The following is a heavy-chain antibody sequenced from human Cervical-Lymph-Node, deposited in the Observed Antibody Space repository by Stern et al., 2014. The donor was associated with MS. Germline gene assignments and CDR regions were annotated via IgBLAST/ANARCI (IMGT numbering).Heavy chain of an antibody. CDR2: ISAYNGNT. CDR1: GYTFTSYG. V-gene: IGHV1-18*01. J-gene: IGHJ6*02. Sequence: VQLVESGAEVKKPGASVKVSCKASGYTFTSYGISWVRQAPGQGLEWMGWISAYNGNTNYAQKLQGRVTMTTDTSTSTAYMELRSLRSDDTAVYYCARDGITIFGVVTQTKYYYYGMDVWGQGTTVTVSS. D-gene: IGHD3-3*01. CDR3: ARDGITIFGVVTQTKYYYYGMDV.